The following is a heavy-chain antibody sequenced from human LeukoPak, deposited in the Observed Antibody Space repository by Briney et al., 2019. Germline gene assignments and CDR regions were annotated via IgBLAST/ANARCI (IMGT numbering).Heavy chain of an antibody. CDR3: ARRIVVVPAALGE. Sequence: ASVKVSCKASGYTFTGYYMHWVRQAPGQGLEWMGWINPNSGGTNYAQKFQGRVTMTRDTSISTAYMGLSRLRSDDTAVYYCARRIVVVPAALGEWGQGTLVTVSS. CDR1: GYTFTGYY. J-gene: IGHJ4*02. CDR2: INPNSGGT. V-gene: IGHV1-2*02. D-gene: IGHD2-2*01.